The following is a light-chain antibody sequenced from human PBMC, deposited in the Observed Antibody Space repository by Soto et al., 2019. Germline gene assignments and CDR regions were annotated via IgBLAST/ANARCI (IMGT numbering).Light chain of an antibody. V-gene: IGKV3-15*01. CDR2: GAS. CDR1: QSVSIN. Sequence: ETVMPQSPATLSVSPGEGATLSCRASQSVSINLAWYQQKPGQAPRLLIYGASTRATGIPARFSGSGSGTEFTLTISSLQSEDFAVYYCQQYNNWPPITFGQGTRLEIK. J-gene: IGKJ5*01. CDR3: QQYNNWPPIT.